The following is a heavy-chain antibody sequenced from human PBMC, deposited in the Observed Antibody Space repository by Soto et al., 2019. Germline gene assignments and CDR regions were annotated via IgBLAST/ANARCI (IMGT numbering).Heavy chain of an antibody. J-gene: IGHJ4*02. CDR2: INAGNGNT. CDR1: GYTFTSYA. Sequence: QVQLVQSGAEVKKPGASVKVSCKASGYTFTSYAMHWVRQAPGQRLEWMGWINAGNGNTKYSQKFQGRVTITRDTPASTAYMELSSLRSEDTAVYYCARAAARRGYSGYDPYYFDYWGQGTLVTVSS. D-gene: IGHD5-12*01. V-gene: IGHV1-3*01. CDR3: ARAAARRGYSGYDPYYFDY.